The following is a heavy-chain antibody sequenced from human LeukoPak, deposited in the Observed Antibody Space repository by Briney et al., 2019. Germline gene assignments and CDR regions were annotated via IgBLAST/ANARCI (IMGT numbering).Heavy chain of an antibody. CDR1: GGSISSYY. V-gene: IGHV4-59*01. CDR2: IYYSGST. D-gene: IGHD5-12*01. CDR3: ARDQSTGYSGYDLAY. J-gene: IGHJ4*02. Sequence: SETLSLTCTVSGGSISSYYWSWIRQPPGKGLEWIGYIYYSGSTNYNPSLKSRVTISVDTSKNQFSLKLSSVTAADTAVYYCARDQSTGYSGYDLAYWGQGTLVTVSS.